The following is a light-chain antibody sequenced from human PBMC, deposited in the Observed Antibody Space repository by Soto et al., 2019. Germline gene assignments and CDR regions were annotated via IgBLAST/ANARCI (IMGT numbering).Light chain of an antibody. Sequence: QSALTQPASVSGSPGQSITISCTGTSSDVGGYNYVSWYQQHPGKAPKLMIYEVSNRPSGVSNRFSGSKSGNTASLTISGLQAEDEADYDCSSYTSRSTLDGFGPGTQGTVL. J-gene: IGLJ1*01. CDR3: SSYTSRSTLDG. CDR1: SSDVGGYNY. V-gene: IGLV2-14*01. CDR2: EVS.